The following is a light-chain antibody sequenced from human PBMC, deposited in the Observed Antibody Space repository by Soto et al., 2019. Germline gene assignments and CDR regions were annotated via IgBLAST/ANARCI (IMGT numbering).Light chain of an antibody. Sequence: DIQMTQSPSSLSASVGDRFTITCRASQSISSYLNWYQQKPGKAPKVLIYAASSLQSGIPSRFSGSGSGTDFTLTISSLQPEDFATYYCQQSYSIPWTFGQGTTVDIK. CDR1: QSISSY. CDR2: AAS. CDR3: QQSYSIPWT. J-gene: IGKJ1*01. V-gene: IGKV1-39*01.